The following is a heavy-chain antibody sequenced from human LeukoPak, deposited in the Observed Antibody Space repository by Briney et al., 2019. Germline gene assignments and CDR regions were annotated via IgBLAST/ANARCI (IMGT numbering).Heavy chain of an antibody. CDR2: IYYSGST. D-gene: IGHD4-17*01. CDR1: GGSISSGGYY. Sequence: SQTLSLTCTVSGGSISSGGYYWSWLRQHPGKGLEWIGYIYYSGSTYYNPSLKSRVTISVDTSKNQFSLKLSSVTAADTAVYYCARIPYGDLRFDPWGQGTLVTVSS. J-gene: IGHJ5*02. CDR3: ARIPYGDLRFDP. V-gene: IGHV4-31*03.